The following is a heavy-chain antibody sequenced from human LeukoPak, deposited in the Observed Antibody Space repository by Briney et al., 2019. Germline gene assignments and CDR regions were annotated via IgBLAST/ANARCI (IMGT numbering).Heavy chain of an antibody. Sequence: ASVKVSCKASGGTFSRFTISWVRQAPGQGFEWMGGITPIFGTANFAQKFQGRVSITADESTSTAFMELSSLRSEDTAVYYCAKSRASIVVVVAATFLTDNWFDPWGQGTLVTVSS. J-gene: IGHJ5*02. CDR1: GGTFSRFT. D-gene: IGHD2-15*01. CDR2: ITPIFGTA. V-gene: IGHV1-69*01. CDR3: AKSRASIVVVVAATFLTDNWFDP.